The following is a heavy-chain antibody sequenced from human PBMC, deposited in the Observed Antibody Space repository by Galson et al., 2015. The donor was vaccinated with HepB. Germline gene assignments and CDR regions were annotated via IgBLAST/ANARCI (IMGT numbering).Heavy chain of an antibody. CDR3: ALINCGGDCFDAFDI. CDR2: INPSGGST. D-gene: IGHD2-21*02. V-gene: IGHV1-46*01. CDR1: GYTFTSYY. Sequence: SVKVSCKASGYTFTSYYMHWVRQAPGQGLEWMGIINPSGGSTSYAQKFQGRVTMTRDTSTSTVYMELGSLRSEDTAVYYCALINCGGDCFDAFDIWGQGTMVTVSS. J-gene: IGHJ3*02.